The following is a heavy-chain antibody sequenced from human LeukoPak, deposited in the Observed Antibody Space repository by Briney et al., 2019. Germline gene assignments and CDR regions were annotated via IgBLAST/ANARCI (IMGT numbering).Heavy chain of an antibody. CDR2: ISSSGSTI. CDR3: IQLQDYFDY. V-gene: IGHV3-48*03. CDR1: GFTLSSYE. Sequence: GGSLRLSCAASGFTLSSYEMNWVRQAPGKGLEWVSYISSSGSTIYYADSVKGRFTISRDNAKNSLYLQMNSLRAEDTAVYYYIQLQDYFDYWGQGTLVTVSS. J-gene: IGHJ4*02. D-gene: IGHD1-1*01.